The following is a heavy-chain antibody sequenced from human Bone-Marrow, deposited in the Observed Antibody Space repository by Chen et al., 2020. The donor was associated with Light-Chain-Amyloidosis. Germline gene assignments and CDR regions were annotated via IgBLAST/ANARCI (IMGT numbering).Heavy chain of an antibody. CDR1: GGSISSSGHY. V-gene: IGHV4-31*03. J-gene: IGHJ3*01. CDR2: IYYSGTT. CDR3: ARSYSAYDPRAAFDF. D-gene: IGHD5-12*01. Sequence: QVQLQESGPGLVKTSQTLSLTCTVSGGSISSSGHYWSWIRQQPGKGLEWMGFIYYSGTTYYNPSLKNRMTISLDTSKNQFSLKLSAVTAADTAVYYCARSYSAYDPRAAFDFWGQGTKVTVSS.